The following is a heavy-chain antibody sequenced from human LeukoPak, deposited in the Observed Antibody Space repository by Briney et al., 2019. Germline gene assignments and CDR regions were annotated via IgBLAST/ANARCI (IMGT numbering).Heavy chain of an antibody. J-gene: IGHJ3*01. V-gene: IGHV4-4*07. CDR2: IHASGIT. CDR3: ARLSLAGAFDV. CDR1: GGSIRSYY. Sequence: SETLSLTCTVSGGSIRSYYWSWIRQPAGKGLEWIGRIHASGITNYHPSPKSRVTMSVDTSKNLFSLKLNSVTAADTAVYYCARLSLAGAFDVWGQGTMVTVSS.